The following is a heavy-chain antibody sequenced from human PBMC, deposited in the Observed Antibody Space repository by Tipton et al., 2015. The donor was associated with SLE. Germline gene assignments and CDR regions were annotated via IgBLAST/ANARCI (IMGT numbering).Heavy chain of an antibody. D-gene: IGHD3-10*01. CDR1: GYSISSGYY. CDR3: ARHPRHITASGTYPKAGSQH. V-gene: IGHV4-38-2*01. CDR2: ISHSEGS. Sequence: TLSLTCDVSGYSISSGYYWGWIRQPPGKGLEWIGTISHSEGSYYNPSLKSRVTMSIDTPKNQFSLKLNSVTAADTAVYYCARHPRHITASGTYPKAGSQHWGQGTLVIVSS. J-gene: IGHJ1*01.